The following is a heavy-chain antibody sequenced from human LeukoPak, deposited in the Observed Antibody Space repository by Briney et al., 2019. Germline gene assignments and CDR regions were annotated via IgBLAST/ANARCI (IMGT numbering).Heavy chain of an antibody. V-gene: IGHV1-8*01. CDR2: MNPTSGNT. J-gene: IGHJ6*03. CDR1: GYTFTNYD. Sequence: ASVKVSCKASGYTFTNYDINWVRQASGQGLEWMGWMNPTSGNTGYAQKFQGRVTMTRDTSISTAYMELSSLGSEDTAVYFCARDSASSGWYPLWRRPNYYYYYMDVWGKGTTVTVSS. D-gene: IGHD6-19*01. CDR3: ARDSASSGWYPLWRRPNYYYYYMDV.